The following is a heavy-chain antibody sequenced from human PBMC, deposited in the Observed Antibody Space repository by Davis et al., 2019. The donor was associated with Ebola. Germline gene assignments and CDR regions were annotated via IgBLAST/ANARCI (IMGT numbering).Heavy chain of an antibody. CDR1: GFTFSNYW. CDR2: IKQDGSEK. V-gene: IGHV3-7*03. J-gene: IGHJ4*02. D-gene: IGHD3-10*01. Sequence: GESLKISCAASGFTFSNYWMSWVRQAPGKGLEWVANIKQDGSEKYYVDSVKGRFTISRDNAKNSLYLQMNSLRAEDTAVYYCARGHVLLWFGEFDYWGQGTLVTVSS. CDR3: ARGHVLLWFGEFDY.